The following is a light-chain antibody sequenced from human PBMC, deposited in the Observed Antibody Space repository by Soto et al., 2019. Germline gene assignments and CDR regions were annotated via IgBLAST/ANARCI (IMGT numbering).Light chain of an antibody. CDR2: EVN. CDR1: STDVGGYKY. J-gene: IGLJ1*01. V-gene: IGLV2-14*01. Sequence: ALTQPASVSGSPGQSITISCTGTSTDVGGYKYVSWYQQHPGTAPKLMIFEVNGRPSGVSDRFSGSKSGNTASLTISGLQPEDEADYSCRSFSSSSTPYVFGNGTKVTVL. CDR3: RSFSSSSTPYV.